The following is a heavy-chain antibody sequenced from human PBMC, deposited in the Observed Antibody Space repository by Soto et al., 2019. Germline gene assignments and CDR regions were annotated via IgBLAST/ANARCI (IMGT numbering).Heavy chain of an antibody. CDR2: IYYSGST. Sequence: SETLSLTCTVSGGSISSSAYYWSWIRQHPGKGLEWIGYIYYSGSTYYSPSLKSRLTISVDTSKNQFALKLSSVTAADTAMYYCARYDFWSGYYQSWGQG. J-gene: IGHJ5*02. D-gene: IGHD3-3*01. CDR3: ARYDFWSGYYQS. CDR1: GGSISSSAYY. V-gene: IGHV4-31*03.